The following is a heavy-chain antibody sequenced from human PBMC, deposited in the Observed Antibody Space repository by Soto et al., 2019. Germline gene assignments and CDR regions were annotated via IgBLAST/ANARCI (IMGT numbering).Heavy chain of an antibody. CDR3: VRVAGLRGVLMTETGFDN. D-gene: IGHD3-10*01. V-gene: IGHV1-18*01. Sequence: QVQLVQSGAEVKEPGASVKVSCKASGYTFTNYGISWVRQAPGQGLEWVGWISRYNGNTKYSQKLLGGVTITTDAATNPPYMESRSLTSDDTAVYYCVRVAGLRGVLMTETGFDNWGPGTLVIVSS. CDR1: GYTFTNYG. CDR2: ISRYNGNT. J-gene: IGHJ4*02.